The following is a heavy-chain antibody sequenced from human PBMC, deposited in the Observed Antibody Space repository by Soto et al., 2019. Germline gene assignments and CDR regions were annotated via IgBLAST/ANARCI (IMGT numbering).Heavy chain of an antibody. J-gene: IGHJ4*02. Sequence: EVQLVESGGGLVQPGGSLRLSCAASGFSLSDYWMNWVRQAPGKGLEWVVIIKQDGSDRYYVDSVKGRFTISRDNAKNSLYLQMSSLRVEDTALCYCARGRGWLHDYWGQGTLVTVSS. D-gene: IGHD6-19*01. CDR1: GFSLSDYW. CDR2: IKQDGSDR. CDR3: ARGRGWLHDY. V-gene: IGHV3-7*01.